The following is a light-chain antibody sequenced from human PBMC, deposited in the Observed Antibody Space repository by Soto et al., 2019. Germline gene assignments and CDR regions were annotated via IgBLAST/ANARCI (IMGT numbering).Light chain of an antibody. CDR2: AAS. Sequence: DIQMTQSPSSLSASVGDRVTITCRASQIISTYLNWYQQRAGLAPRLLIYAASSLQSGVPPRFGGSGSGTDFTLTISSLQPDDFATYYCQQYNSQSTFGQGTKVDIK. J-gene: IGKJ1*01. CDR1: QIISTY. V-gene: IGKV1-39*01. CDR3: QQYNSQST.